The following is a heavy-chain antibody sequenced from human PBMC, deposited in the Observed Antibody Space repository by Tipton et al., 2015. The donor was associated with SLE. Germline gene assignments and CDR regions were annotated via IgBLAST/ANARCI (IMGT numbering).Heavy chain of an antibody. J-gene: IGHJ4*02. Sequence: TLSLTCAVYGGSFSGYYWNWIRQSPGKGLEWIGEINHSGTTNYNPSLKSRLTISLDTSKNQFSLELISVTAADTAVYYCARHPYYYDSSGYYRDYWGQGTLVTVSS. CDR3: ARHPYYYDSSGYYRDY. CDR1: GGSFSGYY. CDR2: INHSGTT. D-gene: IGHD3-22*01. V-gene: IGHV4-34*01.